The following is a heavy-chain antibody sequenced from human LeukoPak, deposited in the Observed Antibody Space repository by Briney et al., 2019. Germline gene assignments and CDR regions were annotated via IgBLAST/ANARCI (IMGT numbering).Heavy chain of an antibody. CDR3: AKDAAWGAAAGTRFDF. V-gene: IGHV3-23*01. CDR1: GFTLSSYA. CDR2: ISDTGNT. J-gene: IGHJ4*02. Sequence: GGSLRLSCAASGFTLSSYAVSWVRQAPGKGLEWVSAISDTGNTYHADSVKGRFTISRDSSKNTLFLQMNSLRAEDTAVYYCAKDAAWGAAAGTRFDFWGQGTLVTVSS. D-gene: IGHD6-13*01.